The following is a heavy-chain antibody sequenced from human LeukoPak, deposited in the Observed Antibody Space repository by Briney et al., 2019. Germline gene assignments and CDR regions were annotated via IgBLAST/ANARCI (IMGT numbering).Heavy chain of an antibody. CDR1: GFTFSSYW. V-gene: IGHV3-74*01. J-gene: IGHJ4*02. Sequence: PGGSLRLSCAASGFTFSSYWMHWVRQAPGKGLVWVSRINSDGSSTSYADSVKGRFTISRDNAKNTLYLQMNSLRAEDTAVYYCASEPPRLSLDYWGQGTLVTVSS. CDR3: ASEPPRLSLDY. CDR2: INSDGSST. D-gene: IGHD2-21*02.